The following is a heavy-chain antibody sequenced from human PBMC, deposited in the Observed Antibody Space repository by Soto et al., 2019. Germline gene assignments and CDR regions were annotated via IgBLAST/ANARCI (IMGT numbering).Heavy chain of an antibody. Sequence: GGSLRLSCAASGFTFSSYSMNWVRQAPGKGLEWVSSISSSSSYIYYADSVKGRFTISRDNAKNPLYLQMNSLRAEDTAVYYCARDPRLSGPFDYWGQGTLVTVSS. CDR3: ARDPRLSGPFDY. D-gene: IGHD3-3*01. J-gene: IGHJ4*02. V-gene: IGHV3-21*01. CDR2: ISSSSSYI. CDR1: GFTFSSYS.